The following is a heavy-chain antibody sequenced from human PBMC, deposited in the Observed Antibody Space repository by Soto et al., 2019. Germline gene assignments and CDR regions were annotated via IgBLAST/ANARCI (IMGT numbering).Heavy chain of an antibody. J-gene: IGHJ4*02. CDR1: GYTFTSYA. Sequence: ASVKVSCKASGYTFTSYAIHWVRRAPGQRLEWMGWINAGNGNTKYSQRFQGRVTITRDTSASTAYMELSRLRSEDTAVYYCAREGRYGDYLDYWGQGTLVTVSS. V-gene: IGHV1-3*01. CDR2: INAGNGNT. D-gene: IGHD4-17*01. CDR3: AREGRYGDYLDY.